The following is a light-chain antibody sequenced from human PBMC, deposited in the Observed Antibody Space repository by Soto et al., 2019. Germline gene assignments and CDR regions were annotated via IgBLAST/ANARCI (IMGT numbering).Light chain of an antibody. CDR1: SSDVGGYNY. CDR2: EVS. Sequence: QSALTQPASVSGSRGQSITISCTGTSSDVGGYNYVSWYQQHPAKAPKLMIYEVSNRPSGVSHRFSGSKSGNTASLTISGLQAEDEADYYCFSYTTSSTLVFGGGTNLTVL. J-gene: IGLJ3*02. V-gene: IGLV2-14*01. CDR3: FSYTTSSTLV.